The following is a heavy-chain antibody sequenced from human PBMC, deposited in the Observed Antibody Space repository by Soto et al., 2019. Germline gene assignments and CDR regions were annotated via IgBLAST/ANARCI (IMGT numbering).Heavy chain of an antibody. CDR3: ARGVAGPLHWFDP. CDR2: IIPILGIA. D-gene: IGHD6-19*01. CDR1: GGTFSSYT. Sequence: SVKVSCKASGGTFSSYTISWVRQAPGQGLEWMGRIIPILGIANYAQKFQGRVTITADKSTSTAYMELSSLRSEDTAVYYCARGVAGPLHWFDPWGQGTLVTVSS. J-gene: IGHJ5*02. V-gene: IGHV1-69*02.